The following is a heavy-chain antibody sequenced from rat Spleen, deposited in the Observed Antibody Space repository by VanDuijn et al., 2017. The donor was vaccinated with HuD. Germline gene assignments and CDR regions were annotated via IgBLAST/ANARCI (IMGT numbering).Heavy chain of an antibody. CDR2: ISYDGSST. CDR1: GFTFSDYN. J-gene: IGHJ4*01. CDR3: GKDMNYYSTYPFYVMGA. Sequence: EVQLVESGGGLVQPGRSLKLSCAASGFTFSDYNMAWVRQAPKKGLEWVATISYDGSSTYYPDSVKGRFTISRDNAENTVYLQMNSLRSEDTATYYCGKDMNYYSTYPFYVMGAWGQGASVTVSS. V-gene: IGHV5-7*01. D-gene: IGHD1-2*01.